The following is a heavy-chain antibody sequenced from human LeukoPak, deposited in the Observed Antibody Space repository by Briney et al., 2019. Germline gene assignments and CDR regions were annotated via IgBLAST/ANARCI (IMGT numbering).Heavy chain of an antibody. CDR2: IYSGGGT. J-gene: IGHJ4*02. D-gene: IGHD3-10*01. CDR3: ARDRYYGSGSYYDH. Sequence: GGSLRLSCAASGFTVSSNYMTWVRQAPGKGLEWVSIIYSGGGTYYADSVKGRFTISRDNSKNTLYLQMNSLRAEDTAVYYCARDRYYGSGSYYDHWGQGTLVTVSS. CDR1: GFTVSSNY. V-gene: IGHV3-53*01.